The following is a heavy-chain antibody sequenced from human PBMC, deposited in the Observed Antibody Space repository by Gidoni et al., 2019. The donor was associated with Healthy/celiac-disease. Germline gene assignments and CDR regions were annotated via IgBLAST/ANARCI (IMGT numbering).Heavy chain of an antibody. V-gene: IGHV4-4*02. J-gene: IGHJ4*02. CDR2: IYHSGST. CDR3: ASSSRYFDWSHSFDY. Sequence: QVQLQESGPGLVKPSGTMSLTCAVSGGSISCSNWWSWVRQPPGKGLEWIGEIYHSGSTNYNPSLKSRVTISVDKSKNQFSLKLSSVTTADTAVYYCASSSRYFDWSHSFDYWGQGTLVTVSS. D-gene: IGHD3-9*01. CDR1: GGSISCSNW.